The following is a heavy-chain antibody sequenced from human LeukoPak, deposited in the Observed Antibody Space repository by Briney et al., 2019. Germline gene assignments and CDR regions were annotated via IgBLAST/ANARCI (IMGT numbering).Heavy chain of an antibody. V-gene: IGHV4-59*08. D-gene: IGHD6-19*01. CDR1: GGSINSYY. Sequence: SETLSLTCTVSGGSINSYYWSWIRQPPGRGLEWVGYIYYSGSPTYNPSLKSRVAISIHTSKKHFSLKLSSVTAADTAVYYCARSIVVAGFVSDYYYYGMDVWGQGTTVTVSS. CDR3: ARSIVVAGFVSDYYYYGMDV. J-gene: IGHJ6*02. CDR2: IYYSGSP.